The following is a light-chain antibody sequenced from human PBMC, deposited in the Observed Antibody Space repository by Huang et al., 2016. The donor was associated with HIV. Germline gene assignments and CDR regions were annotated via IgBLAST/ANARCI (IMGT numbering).Light chain of an antibody. CDR2: GAS. CDR3: QQYNNWLA. Sequence: EIVMTQSPPTLSVSPGERATLSCRASQTGNSNLAWYQHKPGQAPRLLIYGASTRATGIPARCSGSGSGTKFTLTISSLQSEDFAVYYCQQYNNWLAFGQGTKVEIK. V-gene: IGKV3-15*01. J-gene: IGKJ1*01. CDR1: QTGNSN.